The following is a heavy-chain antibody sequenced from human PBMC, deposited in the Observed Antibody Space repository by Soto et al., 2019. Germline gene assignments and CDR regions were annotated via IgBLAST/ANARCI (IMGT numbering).Heavy chain of an antibody. CDR3: ARGALHYYASSGYDPLDY. CDR1: GYSFTSYG. V-gene: IGHV1-18*04. CDR2: ISAYNGNT. D-gene: IGHD3-22*01. Sequence: XSVKGNCKASGYSFTSYGISWVLQAPGQGLEWMGWISAYNGNTNYAQKLQGRVTMTTDTSTSTAYMELRSLRSDDTAVYYCARGALHYYASSGYDPLDYWGQGTLVTVYS. J-gene: IGHJ4*02.